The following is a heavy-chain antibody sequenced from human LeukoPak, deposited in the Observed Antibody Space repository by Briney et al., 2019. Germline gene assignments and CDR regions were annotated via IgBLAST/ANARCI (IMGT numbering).Heavy chain of an antibody. Sequence: PGGSLRLSCAASGFTFSSYSMNWVRQAPGKGLEWVSSISSSSSYIYYADSVKGRFTISRDNAKNSLYLQMNSLRAEDTAVYYCARAGSMRYYYYYGMDVWGQGTTVTVSS. CDR3: ARAGSMRYYYYYGMDV. CDR2: ISSSSSYI. J-gene: IGHJ6*02. CDR1: GFTFSSYS. V-gene: IGHV3-21*04.